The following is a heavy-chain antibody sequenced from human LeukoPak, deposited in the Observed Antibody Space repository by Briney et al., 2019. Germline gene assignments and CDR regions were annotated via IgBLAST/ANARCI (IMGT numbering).Heavy chain of an antibody. J-gene: IGHJ4*02. CDR2: IYYSGST. Sequence: SETLSLTCTVSGGSISSYYWSWIRQPPGKGLEWIGYIYYSGSTNYNPSLKSRVTISVDTSKNQFSLKLSSVTAADTAVYYCAGISITMVRGGFDYWGQGTLVTVSS. CDR1: GGSISSYY. D-gene: IGHD3-10*01. CDR3: AGISITMVRGGFDY. V-gene: IGHV4-59*01.